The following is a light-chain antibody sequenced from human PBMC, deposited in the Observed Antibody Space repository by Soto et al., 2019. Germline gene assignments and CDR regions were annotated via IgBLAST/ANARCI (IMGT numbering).Light chain of an antibody. V-gene: IGLV2-14*01. Sequence: QSALTQPASVSGSPGQSITISCTGTSSDVGGYNYVSWYQQHPGKAPKLMIYDVXNRPSGVSNRFSGSKSGNTASLTIPGXXXXXXXXYYCSSYTSSSTLVFGGGTKVTVL. CDR2: DVX. J-gene: IGLJ2*01. CDR3: SSYTSSSTLV. CDR1: SSDVGGYNY.